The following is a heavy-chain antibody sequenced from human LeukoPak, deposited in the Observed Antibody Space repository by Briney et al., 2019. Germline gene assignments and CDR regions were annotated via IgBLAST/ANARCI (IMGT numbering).Heavy chain of an antibody. CDR2: IYYSGST. D-gene: IGHD3-22*01. CDR3: ASSPSGYWWNFDC. V-gene: IGHV4-39*01. CDR1: DGSISSSSFY. Sequence: SETLSLTCSVSDGSISSSSFYWGWIRQSPGKGLEWIASIYYSGSTWYSSSLKSRVTISVDTSKNQFSLKLSSVTAADTAVYYCASSPSGYWWNFDCWGQGTLVTVSS. J-gene: IGHJ4*02.